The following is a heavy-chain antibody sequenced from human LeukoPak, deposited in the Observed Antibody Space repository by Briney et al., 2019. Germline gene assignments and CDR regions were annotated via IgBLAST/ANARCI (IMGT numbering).Heavy chain of an antibody. CDR3: ARQFYYGSGSYHDY. CDR1: GYRLSTYW. CDR2: IFPGDSDT. Sequence: KCGESLKISCQGSGYRLSTYWIGWVRQMPGKGLEWMGIIFPGDSDTKYSPSFEGQVTISVDKSFSTAFLQWSSLQASDTAIYYCARQFYYGSGSYHDYWGQGTLVTVSS. J-gene: IGHJ4*02. D-gene: IGHD3-10*01. V-gene: IGHV5-51*01.